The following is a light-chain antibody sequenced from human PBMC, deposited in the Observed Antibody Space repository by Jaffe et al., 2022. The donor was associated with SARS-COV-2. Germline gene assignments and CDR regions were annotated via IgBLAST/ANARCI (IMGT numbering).Light chain of an antibody. Sequence: EIVLTQSPGTLSLSPGERATLSCRASQSVPSDYLAWYQQKPGQAPRLLIYGASSRATGIPDRFSGSGSGTDFTLTISRLEPEDFAVYYCQQYGSSPRTFGLGTKVEIK. CDR2: GAS. V-gene: IGKV3-20*01. CDR1: QSVPSDY. CDR3: QQYGSSPRT. J-gene: IGKJ1*01.